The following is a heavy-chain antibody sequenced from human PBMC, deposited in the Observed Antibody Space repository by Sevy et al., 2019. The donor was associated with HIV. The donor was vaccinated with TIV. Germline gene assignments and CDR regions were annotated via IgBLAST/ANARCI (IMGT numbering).Heavy chain of an antibody. V-gene: IGHV3-15*01. CDR1: GFTFSNAW. CDR3: ITDPLFGGSGSQDGMDV. CDR2: IKSKTDGGTT. Sequence: GGSLRLSCAASGFTFSNAWMNWVRQAPGKGLEWVGRIKSKTDGGTTDDAAPVKGRFTISRDDSKNTVYLQINSLKIEDTAVYYCITDPLFGGSGSQDGMDVWGQGTTVTVSS. J-gene: IGHJ6*02. D-gene: IGHD3-10*01.